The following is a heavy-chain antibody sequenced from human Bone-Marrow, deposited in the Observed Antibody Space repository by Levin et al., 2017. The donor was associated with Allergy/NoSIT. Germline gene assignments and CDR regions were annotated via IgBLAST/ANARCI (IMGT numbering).Heavy chain of an antibody. J-gene: IGHJ4*02. Sequence: SVKVSCKASGFTFTSSAVQWVRQARGQRLEWIGWIVVGSGNTNYAQKFQERVTITRDMSTSTAYMELSSLRSEDTAVYYCAADLGATITGHYWGQGTLVTVSS. CDR3: AADLGATITGHY. CDR1: GFTFTSSA. V-gene: IGHV1-58*01. CDR2: IVVGSGNT. D-gene: IGHD1-26*01.